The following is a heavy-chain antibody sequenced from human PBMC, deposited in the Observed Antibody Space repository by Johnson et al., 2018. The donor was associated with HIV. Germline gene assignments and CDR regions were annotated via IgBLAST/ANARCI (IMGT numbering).Heavy chain of an antibody. CDR1: GFTFSSYW. CDR3: ASGILYLWSAFDI. Sequence: VQLVESGGGLVQPGGSLRLSCAASGFTFSSYWMSWVRQAPGKGLEWVANIKQDGSEKYYVDSVKGRFTISRDNAKNSLYLQMNSLRAEDTAVYYCASGILYLWSAFDIWGQGAMVIVSS. J-gene: IGHJ3*02. CDR2: IKQDGSEK. D-gene: IGHD3-3*01. V-gene: IGHV3-7*01.